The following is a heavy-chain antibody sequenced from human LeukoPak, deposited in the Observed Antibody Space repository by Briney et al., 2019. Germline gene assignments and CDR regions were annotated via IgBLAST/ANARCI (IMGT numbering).Heavy chain of an antibody. Sequence: GASVKVSCKASGYTFTSYYMHWVRQAPGQGLEWMGIINPSGGSTSYAQKFQGRVTMTRDTSTSTVYMELSSLRSEDTAVCYCFATTVTTAYDYWGQGTLVTVSS. D-gene: IGHD4-17*01. J-gene: IGHJ4*02. V-gene: IGHV1-46*01. CDR2: INPSGGST. CDR1: GYTFTSYY. CDR3: FATTVTTAYDY.